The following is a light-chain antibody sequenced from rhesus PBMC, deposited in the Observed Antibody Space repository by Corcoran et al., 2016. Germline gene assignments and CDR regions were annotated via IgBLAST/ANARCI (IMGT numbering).Light chain of an antibody. J-gene: IGKJ2*01. CDR2: KAS. V-gene: IGKV1-22*01. Sequence: DIQMTQSPSSLSASVGDKVTITCRASQSISSRVAWYQQKPGKAPNLLIYKASSLQSGVPSRFSGSGSGTDFTRPISSLQPEDFATYYCLQYSRSPYSFGQGTKVEIK. CDR3: LQYSRSPYS. CDR1: QSISSR.